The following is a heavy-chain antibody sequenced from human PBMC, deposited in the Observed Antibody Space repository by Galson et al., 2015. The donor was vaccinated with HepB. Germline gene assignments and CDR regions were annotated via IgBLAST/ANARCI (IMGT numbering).Heavy chain of an antibody. V-gene: IGHV3-30*02. CDR1: GFTFSSYG. J-gene: IGHJ6*02. CDR2: IRYDGSNK. D-gene: IGHD6-13*01. CDR3: AKDGPIIAAAGTYHYGMDV. Sequence: SLRLSCAASGFTFSSYGMHWVRQAPGKGLEWVAFIRYDGSNKYYADSVKGRFTISRDNSKNTLYLQMNSLRAEDTAVYYCAKDGPIIAAAGTYHYGMDVWGQGTTVTVSS.